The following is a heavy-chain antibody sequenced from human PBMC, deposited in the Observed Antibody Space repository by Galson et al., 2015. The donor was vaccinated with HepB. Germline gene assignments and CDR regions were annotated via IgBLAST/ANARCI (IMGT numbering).Heavy chain of an antibody. CDR2: INTNAGNP. J-gene: IGHJ5*02. V-gene: IGHV7-4-1*02. D-gene: IGHD6-13*01. CDR3: ARRVGSSLLQGWFDP. CDR1: GGTFSSYA. Sequence: SVKVSCKASGGTFSSYAISWVRQAPGQGLEWMGWINTNAGNPTYAQGFTGRFVFSLDTSVSTAYLQISSLEAEDTAVYYCARRVGSSLLQGWFDPWGQGTLVTVSS.